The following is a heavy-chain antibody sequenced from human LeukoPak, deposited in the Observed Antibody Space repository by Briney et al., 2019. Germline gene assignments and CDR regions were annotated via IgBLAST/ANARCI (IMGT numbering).Heavy chain of an antibody. V-gene: IGHV4-30-2*01. Sequence: PSETLSLTCAVSGGSISSGGYSWSWIRQPPGKGLEWIGYIYHSGSTYYNPSLKSRVTISVDRSKNQFSLKLSSVTAADTAVDYCARGATMVPARFDPWGQGTLVTVSS. J-gene: IGHJ5*02. CDR3: ARGATMVPARFDP. CDR1: GGSISSGGYS. D-gene: IGHD3-10*01. CDR2: IYHSGST.